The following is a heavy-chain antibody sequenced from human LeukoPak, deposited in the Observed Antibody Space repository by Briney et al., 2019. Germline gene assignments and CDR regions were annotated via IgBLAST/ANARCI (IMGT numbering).Heavy chain of an antibody. V-gene: IGHV4-39*01. CDR3: ARHAGGWYWYYFDY. Sequence: PSETLSLTCTVSGGSISSSSYYWGWIRQPPGKGLEWIGSIYYSGSTYYNPSLKSRVTISVDTSKNQFSLKLSSVTAADTAVYYCARHAGGWYWYYFDYWGQGTLVTVPS. CDR1: GGSISSSSYY. D-gene: IGHD6-19*01. J-gene: IGHJ4*02. CDR2: IYYSGST.